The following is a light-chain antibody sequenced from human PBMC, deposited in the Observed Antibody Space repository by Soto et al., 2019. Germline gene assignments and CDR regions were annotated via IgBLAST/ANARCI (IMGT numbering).Light chain of an antibody. Sequence: EIVLTQSPGTLSLSPGERATLSCRASQSISGYYLAWYQQKPGQAPRLLIYGASNRATGIPERFSGSGSGTDFTLTIIRLEPHDSAMYYCQQYVISVTFGQGTRLEIK. CDR3: QQYVISVT. CDR1: QSISGYY. V-gene: IGKV3-20*01. J-gene: IGKJ5*01. CDR2: GAS.